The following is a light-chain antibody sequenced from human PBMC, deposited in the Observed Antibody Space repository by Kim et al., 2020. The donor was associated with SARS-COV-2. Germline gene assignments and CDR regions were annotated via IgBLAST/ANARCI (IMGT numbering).Light chain of an antibody. V-gene: IGLV3-1*01. CDR3: LAWDSSTQHYV. J-gene: IGLJ1*01. CDR1: KLGDKY. CDR2: QDN. Sequence: SYELTQPPSVSVSPGQTASITCSGYKLGDKYVSWYQQKPGQSPVVVIYQDNRRPSGIPERFSGSNSGNTATLTISETQTMDEAGYYCLAWDSSTQHYVFGGGTKVTVL.